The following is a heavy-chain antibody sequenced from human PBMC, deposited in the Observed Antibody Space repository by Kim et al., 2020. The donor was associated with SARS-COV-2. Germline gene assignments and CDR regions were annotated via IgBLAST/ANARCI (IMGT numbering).Heavy chain of an antibody. J-gene: IGHJ4*02. Sequence: YNQSLKSRVTISVDTSKNQFSLKLSSVTAADTAVYYCARGGYYYGSGSGYWGQGTLVTVSS. CDR3: ARGGYYYGSGSGY. D-gene: IGHD3-10*01. V-gene: IGHV4-34*01.